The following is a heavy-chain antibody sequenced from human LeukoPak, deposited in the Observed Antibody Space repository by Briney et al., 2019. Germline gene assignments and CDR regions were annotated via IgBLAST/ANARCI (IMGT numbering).Heavy chain of an antibody. CDR3: AKDRGAIFGDY. CDR2: ISNSGGST. V-gene: IGHV3-23*01. D-gene: IGHD3-3*01. CDR1: GFTFSTYA. Sequence: PGGSLRLSCAASGFTFSTYAMSWVRQAPGKGLEWVSTISNSGGSTYYADSVKGRFTTSRDYSKNTLYLQMNSLRAEDTAVYFCAKDRGAIFGDYWGQGTLVTVSS. J-gene: IGHJ4*02.